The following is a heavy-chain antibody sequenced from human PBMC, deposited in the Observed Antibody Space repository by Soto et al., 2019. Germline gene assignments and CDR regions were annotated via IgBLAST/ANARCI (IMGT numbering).Heavy chain of an antibody. V-gene: IGHV3-23*01. CDR1: VLTSSYYA. Sequence: GGPLRLYCAAPVLTSSYYAMGRVRQAPGKGLEWVSVISDSGCTTYYTDSVKGRFTISRDNSKNTLYLQMSSLRAEDTAIYYCAKDATRSNGWYYFDYWGQGTLVTVSS. CDR3: AKDATRSNGWYYFDY. J-gene: IGHJ4*02. CDR2: ISDSGCTT. D-gene: IGHD6-19*01.